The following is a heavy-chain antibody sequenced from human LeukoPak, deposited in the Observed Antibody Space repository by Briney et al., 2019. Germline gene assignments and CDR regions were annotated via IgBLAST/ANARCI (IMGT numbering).Heavy chain of an antibody. V-gene: IGHV1-8*03. CDR1: GYTFTSYD. D-gene: IGHD6-6*01. Sequence: ASVKVSCKASGYTFTSYDINWVRQATGQGLEWMGWMNPNSGNTGYAQKFQGRVTITRNTSISTAYMELSSLRSEDTAVYYCARGTDSSSSYYYYHMDVWGKGTTVTVSS. J-gene: IGHJ6*03. CDR3: ARGTDSSSSYYYYHMDV. CDR2: MNPNSGNT.